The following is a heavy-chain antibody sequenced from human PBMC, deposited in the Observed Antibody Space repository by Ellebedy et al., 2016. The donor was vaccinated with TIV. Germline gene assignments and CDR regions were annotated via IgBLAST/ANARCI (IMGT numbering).Heavy chain of an antibody. CDR2: FSQSGST. J-gene: IGHJ5*02. CDR1: GDSISSSVYY. V-gene: IGHV4-39*07. CDR3: ARCETGSGSGWCNWLDP. Sequence: MPSETLSLTCTVSGDSISSSVYYWGSIRQPPGKGLEWIGSFSQSGSTYYNPSLTSRVTISVDTSKNQFSLRLSSVTAADTAVYYCARCETGSGSGWCNWLDPWGQGTLVTVSS. D-gene: IGHD3-22*01.